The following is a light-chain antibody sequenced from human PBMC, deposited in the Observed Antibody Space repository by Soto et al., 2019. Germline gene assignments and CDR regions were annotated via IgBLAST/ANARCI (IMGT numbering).Light chain of an antibody. CDR3: QQYDSTPWT. CDR1: QRLSSSS. CDR2: GAS. V-gene: IGKV3-20*01. Sequence: EIVLTQSPGTLSLSPGERAALSCRASQRLSSSSSAWYQQKPGHGPRLLIYGASRRATGIPDRFSATESGTDFTLTISSLEPEDFAVYFCQQYDSTPWTFGQATSVESK. J-gene: IGKJ1*01.